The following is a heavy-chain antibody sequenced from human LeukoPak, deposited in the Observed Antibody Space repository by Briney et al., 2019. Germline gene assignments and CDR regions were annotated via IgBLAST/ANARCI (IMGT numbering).Heavy chain of an antibody. D-gene: IGHD3-3*01. CDR3: ASGYDFWSGSGFDP. J-gene: IGHJ5*02. V-gene: IGHV4-59*01. CDR1: GGSISSYY. Sequence: SETLSLTCTVSGGSISSYYWSWIRQPPGKGLEWIGYIYYSGSTNYNPSLKSRVTISVDTSKNQFSLKLSSVTAADTAVYYCASGYDFWSGSGFDPWGQGTLITVSS. CDR2: IYYSGST.